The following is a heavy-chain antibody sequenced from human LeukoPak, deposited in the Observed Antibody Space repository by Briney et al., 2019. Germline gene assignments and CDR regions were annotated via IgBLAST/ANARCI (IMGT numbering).Heavy chain of an antibody. CDR2: IYYSGST. V-gene: IGHV4-31*03. D-gene: IGHD6-19*01. CDR3: ARDPQWLDAFDI. Sequence: PSQTLSLTCTVSGGSISSGGYCWSWLRQHPGKGLDSFGYIYYSGSTYYHPSLKSRVTISVDTSKNQFSLKLSSVTAADTAVYYCARDPQWLDAFDIWGQGTMVTVSS. J-gene: IGHJ3*02. CDR1: GGSISSGGYC.